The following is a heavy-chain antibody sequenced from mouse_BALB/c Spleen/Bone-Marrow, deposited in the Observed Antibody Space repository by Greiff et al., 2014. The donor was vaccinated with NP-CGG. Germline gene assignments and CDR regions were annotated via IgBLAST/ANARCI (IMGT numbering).Heavy chain of an antibody. Sequence: EVKLQESGGGLVQPGGSRKLSCAASGFTFSSFGMHWVRQAPERGLEWVAYISSGSSTIFYADTVKGRFTISRDNSKNTLFLQMTSLRSEDTAMYYCARGGHWEDFDYWGQGTTLIVSS. CDR3: ARGGHWEDFDY. D-gene: IGHD4-1*01. J-gene: IGHJ2*01. CDR1: GFTFSSFG. V-gene: IGHV5-17*02. CDR2: ISSGSSTI.